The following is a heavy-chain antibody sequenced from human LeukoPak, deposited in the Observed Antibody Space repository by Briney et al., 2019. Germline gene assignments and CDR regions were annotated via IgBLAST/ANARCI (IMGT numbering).Heavy chain of an antibody. Sequence: ASVKVSCKASGYTFTGYYMHWVRQAPGQGLEWMGWINPNSGGTNYAQKFQGRVTMTRDTSTTTVYMELSSLRSDDTAVYYCARLDSSSPLFGDAFDFWGQGTMVTVSS. J-gene: IGHJ3*01. CDR2: INPNSGGT. D-gene: IGHD6-13*01. V-gene: IGHV1-2*02. CDR3: ARLDSSSPLFGDAFDF. CDR1: GYTFTGYY.